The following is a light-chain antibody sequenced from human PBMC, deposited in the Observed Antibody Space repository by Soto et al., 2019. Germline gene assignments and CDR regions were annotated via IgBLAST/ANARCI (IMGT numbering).Light chain of an antibody. CDR2: EVN. CDR3: CSYAGSNIHYV. V-gene: IGLV2-23*02. CDR1: SGDVGNYNL. Sequence: QPVLTQPASVSGSPGQSITISCTGTSGDVGNYNLVSWYQQHPGKAPKLMIYEVNKRPSGVSYRFSGSRSGNTATLTISGLQTEDEADYFCCSYAGSNIHYVFGTATKLTVL. J-gene: IGLJ1*01.